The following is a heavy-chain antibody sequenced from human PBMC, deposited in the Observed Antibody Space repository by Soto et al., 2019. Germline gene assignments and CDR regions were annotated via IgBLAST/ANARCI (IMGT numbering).Heavy chain of an antibody. Sequence: PGGSLRLSCAASGFNFSDFYISWIRQAPGKGLEWVSFISATGETTYYAESVKGRFTISRDNAQKTLDLQINSLRDEDTAMYYGFSQLQGSRRKYYFHVWGQGTLVTVSS. D-gene: IGHD1-26*01. J-gene: IGHJ4*02. CDR3: FSQLQGSRRKYYFHV. CDR2: ISATGETT. CDR1: GFNFSDFY. V-gene: IGHV3-11*01.